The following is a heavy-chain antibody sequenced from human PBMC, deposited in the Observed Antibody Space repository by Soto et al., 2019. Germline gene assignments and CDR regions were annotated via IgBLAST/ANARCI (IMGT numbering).Heavy chain of an antibody. CDR1: GGSISTYY. D-gene: IGHD6-19*01. Sequence: PSETLSLTCTVSGGSISTYYWYWIRQPAGKRLEWLGRIYTSGYTKYNPSLKSRVTMSLDTSKRQFSLKLSSVTAADTAVYYCARETVAGTDNWFDPWGQGILVTVSS. CDR3: ARETVAGTDNWFDP. J-gene: IGHJ5*02. V-gene: IGHV4-4*07. CDR2: IYTSGYT.